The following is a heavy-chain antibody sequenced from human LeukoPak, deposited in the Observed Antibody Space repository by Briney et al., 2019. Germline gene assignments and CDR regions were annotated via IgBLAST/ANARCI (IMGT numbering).Heavy chain of an antibody. J-gene: IGHJ3*02. V-gene: IGHV3-23*01. CDR1: GFTFSSYA. CDR2: ISGSGGST. D-gene: IGHD4-17*01. Sequence: GGSLRLSCAASGFTFSSYAMSWVRQAPGKGLEWVSAISGSGGSTYYADSVKGRFTISRDNSKNTLYLQMNSLRAEDTAVYYCVRGDYYDAFGIWGQGTMVTVSS. CDR3: VRGDYYDAFGI.